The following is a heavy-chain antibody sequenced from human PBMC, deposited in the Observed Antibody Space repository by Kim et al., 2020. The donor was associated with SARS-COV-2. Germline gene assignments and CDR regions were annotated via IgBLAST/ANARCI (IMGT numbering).Heavy chain of an antibody. J-gene: IGHJ4*02. Sequence: KGRFTISRDNSKNTRYLQRNSLRAEDTAVYYCAKVGDGGLLLWFGELNYWGQGTLVTVSS. D-gene: IGHD3-10*01. V-gene: IGHV3-23*01. CDR3: AKVGDGGLLLWFGELNY.